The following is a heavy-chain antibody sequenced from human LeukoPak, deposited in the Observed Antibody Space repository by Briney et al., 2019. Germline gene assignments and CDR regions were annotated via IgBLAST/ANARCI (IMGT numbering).Heavy chain of an antibody. CDR1: GFSLSNYW. V-gene: IGHV3-7*01. CDR3: ARGVWAPFDS. J-gene: IGHJ4*02. Sequence: PGGSLRLSCAASGFSLSNYWMNWVRQAPGKGLEWVANIKQDGSEKNYVDSVKGRFSISRDNAKNSLILQTNSLRDEDTAVYYCARGVWAPFDSWGQGTLVSVSS. D-gene: IGHD7-27*01. CDR2: IKQDGSEK.